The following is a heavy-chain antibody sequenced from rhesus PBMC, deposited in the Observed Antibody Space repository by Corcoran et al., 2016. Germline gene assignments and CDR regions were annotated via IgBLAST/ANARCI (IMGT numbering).Heavy chain of an antibody. CDR1: GGSISSSY. J-gene: IGHJ4*01. CDR2: SGGSSGSP. CDR3: ARRGYDFDY. V-gene: IGHV4-169*01. D-gene: IGHD5-24*01. Sequence: QLQLQESGPGLVKPSETLSLTCAVSGGSISSSYWSWIRQAPGKGLEWIGYSGGSSGSPTYNPSLKSRVTLSVDTSKNQLSLKLSSVTAADTAVYYCARRGYDFDYWGQGVLVTVSS.